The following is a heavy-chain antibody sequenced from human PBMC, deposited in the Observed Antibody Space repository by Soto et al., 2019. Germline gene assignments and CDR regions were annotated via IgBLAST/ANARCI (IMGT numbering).Heavy chain of an antibody. Sequence: ASVKVSCKASGYTFTSYGISWVRQAPGQGLEWMGWISAYNGNTNYAQKLQGRVTMTTGTSTSTAYMELRSLRSDDTAVYYCARVRFYDSSGPQGIWFDPWGQGTLVTVSS. J-gene: IGHJ5*02. CDR2: ISAYNGNT. V-gene: IGHV1-18*01. CDR3: ARVRFYDSSGPQGIWFDP. D-gene: IGHD3-22*01. CDR1: GYTFTSYG.